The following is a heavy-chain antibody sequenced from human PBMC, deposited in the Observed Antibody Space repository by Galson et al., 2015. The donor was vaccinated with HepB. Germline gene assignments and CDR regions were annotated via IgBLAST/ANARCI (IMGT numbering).Heavy chain of an antibody. CDR1: GFSLSTSGVG. D-gene: IGHD2-2*03. V-gene: IGHV2-5*02. Sequence: PALVKPTQTLTLTCTFSGFSLSTSGVGVGWIRQSPGKALEWLALIYWDDDKRYSPSLKSRLTITKDTSKNQVVLTMTNMDPVDTATYYCAHATHPPGYCSSTSCSYWYFDLWGRGTLVTVSS. CDR3: AHATHPPGYCSSTSCSYWYFDL. CDR2: IYWDDDK. J-gene: IGHJ2*01.